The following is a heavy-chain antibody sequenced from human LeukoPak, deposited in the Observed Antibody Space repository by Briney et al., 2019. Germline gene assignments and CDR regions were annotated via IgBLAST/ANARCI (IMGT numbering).Heavy chain of an antibody. J-gene: IGHJ4*02. CDR2: INGNTGGT. V-gene: IGHV1-2*02. Sequence: ASVKVSCKASGFTFTAYYMHWVRQAPGQGLEWMGWINGNTGGTLYAQKFQGRVTMTRDTSITTAYMELNRLRSDDTAVYYCASPQRGSGSYYADYWGQGTLVTVSS. CDR1: GFTFTAYY. CDR3: ASPQRGSGSYYADY. D-gene: IGHD3-10*01.